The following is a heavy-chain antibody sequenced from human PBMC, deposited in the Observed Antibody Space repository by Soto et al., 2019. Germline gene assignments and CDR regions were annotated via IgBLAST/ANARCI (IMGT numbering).Heavy chain of an antibody. D-gene: IGHD3-9*01. CDR1: GYTFTSYG. V-gene: IGHV1-18*01. J-gene: IGHJ6*03. Sequence: QVQLVQSGAEVKKPGASVKVSCKASGYTFTSYGISWVRQAPGQGLEWMGWISAYNGNTNYAQKLQGRVTMTTDTSTSTAYMELRSLRSDDTAVYYCAKGRYFDWLGFYYYYYMDVWGKGTTVTVSS. CDR2: ISAYNGNT. CDR3: AKGRYFDWLGFYYYYYMDV.